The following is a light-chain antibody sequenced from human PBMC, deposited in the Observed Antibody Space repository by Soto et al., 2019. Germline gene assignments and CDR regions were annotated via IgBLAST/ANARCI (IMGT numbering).Light chain of an antibody. CDR3: QQYYSYPWT. CDR2: DAS. J-gene: IGKJ1*01. V-gene: IGKV1-5*01. CDR1: QSISSW. Sequence: GYRFTITCRASQSISSWLAWYQQKPGKAPKLLIYDASSLESGVPSRFSGSGSGTEFTLTISSLQPDDFATYYCQQYYSYPWTFGQGTKVDIK.